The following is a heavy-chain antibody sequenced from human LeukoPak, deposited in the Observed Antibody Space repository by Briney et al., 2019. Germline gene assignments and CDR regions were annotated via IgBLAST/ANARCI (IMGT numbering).Heavy chain of an antibody. CDR3: ARDALHYDFWTYPDY. V-gene: IGHV3-23*01. J-gene: IGHJ4*02. D-gene: IGHD3-3*01. CDR1: GFSFTSYA. CDR2: ISGSGLST. Sequence: GGSLRLSCTASGFSFTSYAMSWVRQAPGKGLDWVSFISGSGLSTYYADSVKGRFTISRDNSKNTLYLQMNSLRAEDTAVYYCARDALHYDFWTYPDYWGQGTLVTVSS.